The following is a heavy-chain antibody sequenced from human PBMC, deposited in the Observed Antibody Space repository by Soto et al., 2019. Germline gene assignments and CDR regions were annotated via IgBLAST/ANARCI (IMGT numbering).Heavy chain of an antibody. J-gene: IGHJ4*02. D-gene: IGHD6-19*01. CDR3: ASLAPLSTSSYSSGRPSFDY. CDR1: GGSISSSSYY. CDR2: IYYSGST. V-gene: IGHV4-39*01. Sequence: QLQLQESGPGLVKPSETLSLTCTVPGGSISSSSYYWGWVRQPPGKGLEWIGSIYYSGSTYYNPSLKSRVPIAVDTSKHQFPLKLTSVTAADTVVYYCASLAPLSTSSYSSGRPSFDYWGQGTLVTVSS.